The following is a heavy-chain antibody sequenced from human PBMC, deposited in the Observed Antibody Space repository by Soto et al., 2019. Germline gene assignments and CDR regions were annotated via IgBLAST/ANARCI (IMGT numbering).Heavy chain of an antibody. D-gene: IGHD3-16*01. Sequence: EVQLLESGGGLVQPGWSLRLSCAASGFTFSSYSMSWVRHAPGKGLEWVSAISGRGGCTYYADAVTGRFTISRDNSKNQLAMQKNCVGSEDTAGYYCAKGSHMLSFGGGQLDYWVEGMMVTVSS. CDR3: AKGSHMLSFGGGQLDY. V-gene: IGHV3-23*01. CDR2: ISGRGGCT. J-gene: IGHJ4*02. CDR1: GFTFSSYS.